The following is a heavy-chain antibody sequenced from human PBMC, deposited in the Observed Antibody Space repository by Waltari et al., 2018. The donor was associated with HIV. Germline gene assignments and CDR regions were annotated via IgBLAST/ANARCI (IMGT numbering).Heavy chain of an antibody. Sequence: QVQLHQSGPGLVKPSQTLSLTCAISGASVSSNSAAWNWIGQSPRRGLEWLGRTYFRSKWYIDYAVSVKSRITINPDTSKNHFSLQLNSVTPEDTAVYFCARGWDYDFWSGLEGGKFDPWGLGTLVTVSS. J-gene: IGHJ5*02. CDR3: ARGWDYDFWSGLEGGKFDP. D-gene: IGHD3-3*01. V-gene: IGHV6-1*01. CDR2: TYFRSKWYI. CDR1: GASVSSNSAA.